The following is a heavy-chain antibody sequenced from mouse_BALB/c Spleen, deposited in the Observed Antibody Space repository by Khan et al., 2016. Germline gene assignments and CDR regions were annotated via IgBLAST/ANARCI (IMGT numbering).Heavy chain of an antibody. CDR3: AKAARATPFAY. J-gene: IGHJ3*01. D-gene: IGHD3-1*01. Sequence: QIQLVQSGPELKKPGETVKISCKASGYTFTDYSMHWVKQAPGKGLKWMGWINTETGEPTYADDFKGRFAFSLETSASTAYLQINNLKNEDTATYFCAKAARATPFAYWGQGTLVTVSA. CDR1: GYTFTDYS. CDR2: INTETGEP. V-gene: IGHV9-2-1*01.